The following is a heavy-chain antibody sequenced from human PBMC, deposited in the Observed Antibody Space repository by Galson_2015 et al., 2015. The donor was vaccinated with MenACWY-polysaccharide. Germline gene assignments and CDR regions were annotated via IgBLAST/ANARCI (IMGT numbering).Heavy chain of an antibody. J-gene: IGHJ4*02. CDR2: ISHRGTT. CDR1: GASISMSDW. Sequence: ETLSLTCAVSGASISMSDWWTWVRQPPGKGLEWIGEISHRGTTNYNPSLKSRVTISVDKSKNQFSLKLNSVTAADTAVYYCARKFDYWGQGSLVTVPS. CDR3: ARKFDY. V-gene: IGHV4-4*02.